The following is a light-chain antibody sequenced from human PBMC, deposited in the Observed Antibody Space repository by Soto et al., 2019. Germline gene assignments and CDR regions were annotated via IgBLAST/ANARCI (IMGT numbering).Light chain of an antibody. CDR2: LNSDGSH. CDR1: SGHSSYA. V-gene: IGLV4-69*01. CDR3: QTWGTGIPWV. J-gene: IGLJ3*02. Sequence: QSVLTQSPSASASLGASVKLTCTLSSGHSSYAIAWHQQQPEKGPRYLMKLNSDGSHSKGDGIPDRFSGSSSGAERYLTFSSLQSEDEADYSCQTWGTGIPWVFGGGTKLTVL.